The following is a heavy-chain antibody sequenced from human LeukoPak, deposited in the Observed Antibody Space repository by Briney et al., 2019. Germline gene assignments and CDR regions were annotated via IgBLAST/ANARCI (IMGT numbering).Heavy chain of an antibody. CDR1: GFTFSSYG. D-gene: IGHD6-13*01. J-gene: IGHJ4*02. V-gene: IGHV3-30*18. CDR2: ISYDGSNK. Sequence: GGSLRLSCAASGFTFSSYGMHWVRQAPGKGLEWVAVISYDGSNKYYADSVKGRFTISRDNSKNTLYLQMNSLRAEDTAVYYCAKTAAAGPFDYWGQGTLVTVSS. CDR3: AKTAAAGPFDY.